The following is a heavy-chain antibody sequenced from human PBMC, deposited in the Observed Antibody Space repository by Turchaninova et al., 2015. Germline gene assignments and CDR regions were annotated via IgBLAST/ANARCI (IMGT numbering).Heavy chain of an antibody. D-gene: IGHD1-14*01. CDR1: GFTFSSYG. CDR3: AKNPRRRGAGNWFDP. J-gene: IGHJ5*02. Sequence: QVQLVGSGGGVVQPGRYMSVACAVSGFTFSSYGWHWARQAPGKGLECVSVISYDGSNKYYADSVKCLFTISRDNSKNTLYLQMNSLRAEDTAVYYCAKNPRRRGAGNWFDPWGQGTLVTVSS. V-gene: IGHV3-30*18. CDR2: ISYDGSNK.